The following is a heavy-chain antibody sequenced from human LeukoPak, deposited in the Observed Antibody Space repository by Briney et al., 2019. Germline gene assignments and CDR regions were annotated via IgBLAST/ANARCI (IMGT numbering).Heavy chain of an antibody. D-gene: IGHD2/OR15-2a*01. V-gene: IGHV1-18*01. Sequence: GASVKVSCKASGYTFTSYAMHWVRQAPGQRLEWMGWISAYNGNTNYAQKLQGRVTMTTDTSTSTAYMELRSLRSDDTAVYYCARDHFLGTSDYWGQGTLVTVSS. CDR1: GYTFTSYA. CDR3: ARDHFLGTSDY. CDR2: ISAYNGNT. J-gene: IGHJ4*02.